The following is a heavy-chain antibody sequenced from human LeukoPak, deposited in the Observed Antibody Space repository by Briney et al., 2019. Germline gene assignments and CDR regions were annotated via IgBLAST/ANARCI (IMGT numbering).Heavy chain of an antibody. V-gene: IGHV3-64D*09. CDR2: ITSNGDGT. J-gene: IGHJ4*02. CDR3: VGFSTGSGSDY. Sequence: GGSLRLSCSASGFTFSTYAMHWVRQAPGRRLEYVSAITSNGDGTYYADSVRGRFTISRDNSKNTLYLQISSLRVEDTAVYYCVGFSTGSGSDYGGQGTLVTVSA. CDR1: GFTFSTYA. D-gene: IGHD6-25*01.